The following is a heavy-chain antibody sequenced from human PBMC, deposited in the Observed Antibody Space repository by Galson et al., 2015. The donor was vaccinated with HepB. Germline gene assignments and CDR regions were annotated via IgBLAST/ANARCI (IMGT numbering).Heavy chain of an antibody. CDR3: AKPFIVVVPAAISY. CDR2: IGYDGSLK. Sequence: SLRLSCAASGFSFSTYDMHWLRQAPGKGLEWVAVIGYDGSLKNHADSVKGRFSISRDNSKNTLYLQMNSLRAEDTAVYYCAKPFIVVVPAAISYWGQGTLVTVSS. J-gene: IGHJ4*02. D-gene: IGHD2-2*02. V-gene: IGHV3-30*18. CDR1: GFSFSTYD.